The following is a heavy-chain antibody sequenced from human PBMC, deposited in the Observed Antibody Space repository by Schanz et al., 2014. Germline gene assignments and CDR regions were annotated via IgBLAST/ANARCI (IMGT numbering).Heavy chain of an antibody. J-gene: IGHJ4*02. Sequence: QVQLVQSGAEVKKPGASVKVSCKASGYTFTSYGISWVRQAPGQGLEWMGWISAYNGNTKYPQKLQGRVTMTTDTSTCTAYMELRSLRSDDTAVYYYARGIGGYGANNYFDYWGQGTLVTVSS. D-gene: IGHD5-12*01. CDR3: ARGIGGYGANNYFDY. V-gene: IGHV1-18*01. CDR1: GYTFTSYG. CDR2: ISAYNGNT.